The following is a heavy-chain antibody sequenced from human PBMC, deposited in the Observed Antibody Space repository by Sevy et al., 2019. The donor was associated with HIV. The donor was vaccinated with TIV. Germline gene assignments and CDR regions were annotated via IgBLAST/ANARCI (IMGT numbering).Heavy chain of an antibody. J-gene: IGHJ4*02. CDR1: GDTFTNNY. V-gene: IGHV1-46*01. Sequence: ASVKLSCKASGDTFTNNYMHWVRQAPGQGLEWMGIIDPSGGNASYAQKFQGRVSMTRDTSTSTIYLDLSSLRSEDTAVYYCVRADPAQHFDSWGQGTLVTVSS. CDR3: VRADPAQHFDS. CDR2: IDPSGGNA.